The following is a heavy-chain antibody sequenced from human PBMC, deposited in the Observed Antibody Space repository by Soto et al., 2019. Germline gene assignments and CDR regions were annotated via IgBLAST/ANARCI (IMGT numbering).Heavy chain of an antibody. Sequence: QVELVESGGGVVQPGRSLRLSCSASGFTFSSYAMHWVRQAPGKGLEWVAVISYDGSNKYYADSVKGRFTISRDNSKNTLYLQMNSLRAEDTAVYYCAIVVVVAALTPDDAFDIWGQGTMVTVS. CDR3: AIVVVVAALTPDDAFDI. D-gene: IGHD2-15*01. CDR2: ISYDGSNK. V-gene: IGHV3-30-3*01. J-gene: IGHJ3*02. CDR1: GFTFSSYA.